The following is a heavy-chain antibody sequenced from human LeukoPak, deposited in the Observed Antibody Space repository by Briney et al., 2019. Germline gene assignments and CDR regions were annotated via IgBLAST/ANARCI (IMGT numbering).Heavy chain of an antibody. Sequence: GGSLRLSCAASGFTFDDYGMSWVRQAPGKELEWVSSISGSGSSTSYADSVKGRFTISRDNSKNTLYVQMNSLRAEDTAVYYCTRRSGATWTHFDYWGQGTLVTVSS. CDR1: GFTFDDYG. CDR2: ISGSGSST. V-gene: IGHV3-23*01. J-gene: IGHJ4*02. D-gene: IGHD2-15*01. CDR3: TRRSGATWTHFDY.